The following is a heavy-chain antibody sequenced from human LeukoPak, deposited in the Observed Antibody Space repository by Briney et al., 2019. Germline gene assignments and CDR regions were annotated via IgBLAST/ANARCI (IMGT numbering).Heavy chain of an antibody. V-gene: IGHV1-8*02. J-gene: IGHJ6*02. CDR1: GGIFSSYA. Sequence: ASVKVSCKASGGIFSSYAISWVRQAPGQGLEWMGWMNPNSGNTGYAQKFQGRVTMTRNTSISTAYMELSSLRSEDTAVYYCARGLMITFGGVIPNYYYYGMDVWGQGTTVTDSS. CDR2: MNPNSGNT. CDR3: ARGLMITFGGVIPNYYYYGMDV. D-gene: IGHD3-16*02.